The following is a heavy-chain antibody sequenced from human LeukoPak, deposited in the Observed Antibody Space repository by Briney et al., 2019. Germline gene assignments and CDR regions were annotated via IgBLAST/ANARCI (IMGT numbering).Heavy chain of an antibody. CDR2: INPNSGST. Sequence: ASVKVSRKASGYTFTDYHIYWVRQAPGQGLECMGWINPNSGSTNSAQKFQGRVTMTRDTSISTVYMELSRLRSDDTAVYYCARSKIQYLVKASADYWGQGTLVTVPS. CDR3: ARSKIQYLVKASADY. CDR1: GYTFTDYH. D-gene: IGHD1-26*01. J-gene: IGHJ4*02. V-gene: IGHV1-2*02.